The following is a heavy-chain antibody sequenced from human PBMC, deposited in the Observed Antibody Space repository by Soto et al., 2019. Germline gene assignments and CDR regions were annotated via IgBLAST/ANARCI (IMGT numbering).Heavy chain of an antibody. J-gene: IGHJ6*02. V-gene: IGHV2-70*01. D-gene: IGHD7-27*01. CDR3: ARIQVVISPSELGMVQYYYYGMDV. Sequence: SGPTLVNPTQTLTLTCTFSGFSLSTSGMCVSWIRQPPGKALEWLALIDWDDDKYYSTSLKTRLTISKDTSKNQVVLTMTNMDPVDTATYCCARIQVVISPSELGMVQYYYYGMDVWGQGTTVTVSS. CDR2: IDWDDDK. CDR1: GFSLSTSGMC.